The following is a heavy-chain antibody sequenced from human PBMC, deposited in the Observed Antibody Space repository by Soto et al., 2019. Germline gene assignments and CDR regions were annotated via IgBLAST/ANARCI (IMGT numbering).Heavy chain of an antibody. D-gene: IGHD2-15*01. CDR2: IYYSGST. Sequence: SETLSLTCTVSGGSVSSGSYYWSWIRQPPGKGLEWIGYIYYSGSTNYNPSLKSRVTISVDTSKNQFSLKLSSVTAADTAVYYWAREGRYCSGGSCSDVDYWGQGTLVTVSS. J-gene: IGHJ4*02. CDR3: AREGRYCSGGSCSDVDY. CDR1: GGSVSSGSYY. V-gene: IGHV4-61*01.